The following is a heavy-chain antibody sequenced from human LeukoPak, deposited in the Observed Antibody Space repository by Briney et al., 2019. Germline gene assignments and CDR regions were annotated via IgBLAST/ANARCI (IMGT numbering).Heavy chain of an antibody. D-gene: IGHD6-19*01. Sequence: SVKVSCKASGGTFSSYAINWVRQAPGQGLEWMGGIIPILGTANYAQKFQGRVTITADESTSTAYMELSSLRSEDTAVYYCARGRDSGWYDWFDPWGQGTLVTVSS. CDR2: IIPILGTA. J-gene: IGHJ5*02. CDR1: GGTFSSYA. V-gene: IGHV1-69*01. CDR3: ARGRDSGWYDWFDP.